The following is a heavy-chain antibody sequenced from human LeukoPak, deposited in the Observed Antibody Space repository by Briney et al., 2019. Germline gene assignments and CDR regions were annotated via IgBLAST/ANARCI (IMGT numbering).Heavy chain of an antibody. Sequence: ASVKVSCKASGGTFSSYAISWVRQAPGQGLEWMGGIIPIFGTANYAQKFQGRVTITADKSTSTAYMELSSLRSEDTAVYYCARPNGDGYNYRDAFDIWGQGTMVTVSS. J-gene: IGHJ3*02. D-gene: IGHD5-24*01. CDR3: ARPNGDGYNYRDAFDI. V-gene: IGHV1-69*06. CDR2: IIPIFGTA. CDR1: GGTFSSYA.